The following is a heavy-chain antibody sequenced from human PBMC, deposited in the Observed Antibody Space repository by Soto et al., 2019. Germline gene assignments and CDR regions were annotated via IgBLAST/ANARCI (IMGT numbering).Heavy chain of an antibody. Sequence: QVQLVESGGGVVQPGRSLRLSCAASGFTFSSYGMHWVRQAPGKGLEWVAVISYDGSNKYYADSVKGRFTISRDNSKNTLYLKMKSLRAEDTAVYYCAKDQRDSDFWSGIHDYWGQGTLVTVSS. D-gene: IGHD3-3*01. J-gene: IGHJ4*02. CDR2: ISYDGSNK. CDR1: GFTFSSYG. CDR3: AKDQRDSDFWSGIHDY. V-gene: IGHV3-30*18.